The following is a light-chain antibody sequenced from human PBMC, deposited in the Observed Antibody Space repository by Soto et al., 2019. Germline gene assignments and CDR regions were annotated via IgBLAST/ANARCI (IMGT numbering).Light chain of an antibody. CDR2: AAS. CDR1: QSISSY. J-gene: IGKJ4*01. CDR3: QHGYSTPLT. V-gene: IGKV1-39*01. Sequence: DIQMTQSPSSLSASVGDRVTITCRASQSISSYLNWYQQKLGKAPKLLIYAASSLQSGVPSRFSGSGSGTDFTLTISSLQPEDFATYFCQHGYSTPLTFGGGTKVDIK.